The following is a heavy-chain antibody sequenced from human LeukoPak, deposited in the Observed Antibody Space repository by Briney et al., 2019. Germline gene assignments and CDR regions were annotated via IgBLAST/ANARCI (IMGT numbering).Heavy chain of an antibody. D-gene: IGHD4-17*01. CDR3: AKGETVTTTSFDY. J-gene: IGHJ4*02. CDR2: ISGSGGST. CDR1: GFSFTSYW. Sequence: GGSLRLSCAASGFSFTSYWMHWVRQAPGKGLVWVSAISGSGGSTYYADSVKGRFTISRDNSKNTLYLQMNSLRAEDTAVYYCAKGETVTTTSFDYWGQGTLVTVSS. V-gene: IGHV3-23*01.